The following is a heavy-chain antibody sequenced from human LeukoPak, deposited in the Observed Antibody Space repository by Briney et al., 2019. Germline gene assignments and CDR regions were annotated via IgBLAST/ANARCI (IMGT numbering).Heavy chain of an antibody. Sequence: GASVKVSCKASGYTFTSYYMHWVRQAPGQGLEWMGIINPSGGSTSYAQKFQGRVTMTRDTSTSTVYMELSSLRSEDTAVYHCARDPKADRHVDYWGQGTLVTVSS. V-gene: IGHV1-46*01. J-gene: IGHJ4*02. CDR3: ARDPKADRHVDY. CDR2: INPSGGST. CDR1: GYTFTSYY.